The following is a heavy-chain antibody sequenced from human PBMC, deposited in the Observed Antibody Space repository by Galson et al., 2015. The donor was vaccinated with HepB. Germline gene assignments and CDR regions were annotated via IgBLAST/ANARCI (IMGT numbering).Heavy chain of an antibody. Sequence: SLRLSCAASGFVFSTYNMNWVRQAPGKGLEWVSYISSSGSTIYYADSVKGRFSISRDNAKRSLYLQMKSLRAEDTAVYHCVGDSGQYLFDYWGQGTLVTVSS. CDR2: ISSSGSTI. CDR3: VGDSGQYLFDY. CDR1: GFVFSTYN. J-gene: IGHJ4*02. V-gene: IGHV3-48*01. D-gene: IGHD2/OR15-2a*01.